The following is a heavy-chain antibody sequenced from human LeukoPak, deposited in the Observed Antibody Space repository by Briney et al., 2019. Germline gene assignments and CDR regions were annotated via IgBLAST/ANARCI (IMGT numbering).Heavy chain of an antibody. J-gene: IGHJ6*02. CDR2: INPNSGGT. D-gene: IGHD6-6*01. CDR3: ARDRLTGMDV. V-gene: IGHV1-2*02. Sequence: ASVKVSCKASGYTFTSYDINWVRQATGQGLEWMGWINPNSGGTNYAQKFQGRVTMTRDTSISTAYMELSRLRSDDTAVYYCARDRLTGMDVWGQGTTVTVSS. CDR1: GYTFTSYD.